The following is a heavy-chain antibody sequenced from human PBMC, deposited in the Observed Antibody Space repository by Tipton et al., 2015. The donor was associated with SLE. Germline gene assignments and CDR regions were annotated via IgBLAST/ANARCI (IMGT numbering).Heavy chain of an antibody. D-gene: IGHD6-6*01. CDR3: ATSYSSSPNDAFDI. V-gene: IGHV4-61*01. J-gene: IGHJ3*02. CDR2: IYYSGST. CDR1: GYSISSGYY. Sequence: GLVKPSETLPLTCTVSGYSISSGYYWSWIRQPPGKGLEWIGHIYYSGSTNYNPSLKSRVTISVDTSKNQFSLKLSSVTAADTAVYYCATSYSSSPNDAFDIWGQGTMVTVSS.